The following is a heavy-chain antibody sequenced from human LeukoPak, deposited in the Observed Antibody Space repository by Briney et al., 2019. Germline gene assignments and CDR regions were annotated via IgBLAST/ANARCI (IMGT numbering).Heavy chain of an antibody. V-gene: IGHV3-23*01. D-gene: IGHD3-10*01. J-gene: IGHJ4*02. CDR2: ITYSGGNT. CDR1: GFTVSTNC. Sequence: SGGSLRLSCAASGFTVSTNCMTWVRQAPGKGLEWVSTITYSGGNTYYADSVKGRFTISRDNSKNTLYLQMKTLRAEDTAVYYCAKDPSDLGGSGSYNYFDCSGQGTLVTVSS. CDR3: AKDPSDLGGSGSYNYFDC.